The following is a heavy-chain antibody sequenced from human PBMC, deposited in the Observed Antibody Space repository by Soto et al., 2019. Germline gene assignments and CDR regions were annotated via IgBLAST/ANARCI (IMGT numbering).Heavy chain of an antibody. J-gene: IGHJ4*02. D-gene: IGHD3-16*02. CDR2: ISGSGGST. CDR3: AKQGYCSSTSCYGEDDYIWGSYRYTYYFDY. CDR1: GFTFSSYA. Sequence: GGSLRLSCAASGFTFSSYAMSWVRQAPGKGLEWVSAISGSGGSTYYADSVKGRFTISRDNSKNTLYLQMNSLRAEDTAVYYCAKQGYCSSTSCYGEDDYIWGSYRYTYYFDYWGQGTLVTVSS. V-gene: IGHV3-23*01.